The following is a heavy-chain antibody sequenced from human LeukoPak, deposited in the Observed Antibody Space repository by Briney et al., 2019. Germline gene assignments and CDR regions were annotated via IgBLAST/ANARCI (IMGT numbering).Heavy chain of an antibody. D-gene: IGHD2-8*01. CDR3: ARESYAISGHRYFQD. Sequence: PSETLSLTCTVSGGSINSGGYYWSWIRQHPGKGLEWIGYIYYRESTYYNPSPESRVTISTDTSRNQFSLTLSSVTAADTAVYYCARESYAISGHRYFQDWGQGTLVTVSS. V-gene: IGHV4-31*03. CDR1: GGSINSGGYY. CDR2: IYYREST. J-gene: IGHJ1*01.